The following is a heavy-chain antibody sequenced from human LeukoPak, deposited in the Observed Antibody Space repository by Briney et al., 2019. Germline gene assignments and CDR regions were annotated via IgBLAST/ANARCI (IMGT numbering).Heavy chain of an antibody. D-gene: IGHD5-18*01. V-gene: IGHV3-74*01. CDR2: TNNDGRST. CDR1: GFTFSTYW. CDR3: ARSLYNYGPGVDY. Sequence: GGSLRLSCVASGFTFSTYWIHWVRQTPGKGLVWVSRTNNDGRSTTYADSVKGRFTISRDNAKNTVYLQMNSLRADDTAVYYCARSLYNYGPGVDYWGQGTLVTVSS. J-gene: IGHJ4*02.